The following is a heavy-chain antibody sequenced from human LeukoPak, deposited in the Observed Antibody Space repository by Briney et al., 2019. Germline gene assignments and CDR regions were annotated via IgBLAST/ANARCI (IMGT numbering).Heavy chain of an antibody. J-gene: IGHJ4*02. CDR3: ARDSEGAVARRYFDY. Sequence: GGSLRLSCAASGFIFKDYGMHWVRQAPGKGLEWVAVISYDGTRQFYADSVKGRFAISRDNSNNTVFLQMNSLRPEDTAVYYCARDSEGAVARRYFDYWGQGTLVTVSS. D-gene: IGHD6-19*01. CDR1: GFIFKDYG. V-gene: IGHV3-30*03. CDR2: ISYDGTRQ.